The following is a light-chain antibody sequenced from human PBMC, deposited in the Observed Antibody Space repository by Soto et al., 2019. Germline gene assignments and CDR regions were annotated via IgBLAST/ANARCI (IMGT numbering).Light chain of an antibody. Sequence: QSALTQPASVSGSPGQSITVSCTGTSSDVGSYNLVSWYQQHPGKAPKLIIYEGNKRPSGVSNRFSGSKSANTASLTISGRQAEDEADYYCCSYGGRRTYVFGTGTKVTVL. CDR1: SSDVGSYNL. V-gene: IGLV2-23*01. J-gene: IGLJ1*01. CDR2: EGN. CDR3: CSYGGRRTYV.